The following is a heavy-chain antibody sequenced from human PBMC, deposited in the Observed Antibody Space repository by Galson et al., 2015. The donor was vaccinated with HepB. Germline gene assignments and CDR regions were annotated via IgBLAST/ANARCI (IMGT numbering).Heavy chain of an antibody. CDR1: GGTFSSYA. CDR3: ARDLTSSSSWYNYYYYGMDV. CDR2: IIPIFGTA. J-gene: IGHJ6*02. Sequence: SVKVSCKASGGTFSSYAISWVRQAPGQGLEWMGGIIPIFGTANYAQKFQGRVTITADESTITAYMELSSLGSEDTAVYYCARDLTSSSSWYNYYYYGMDVWGQGTTVTVSS. V-gene: IGHV1-69*13. D-gene: IGHD6-13*01.